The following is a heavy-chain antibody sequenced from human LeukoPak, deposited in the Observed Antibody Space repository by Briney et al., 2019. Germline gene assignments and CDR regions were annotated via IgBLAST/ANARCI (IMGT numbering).Heavy chain of an antibody. CDR2: ITPMFGTS. CDR3: ARDSSGFRSLLFH. J-gene: IGHJ1*01. CDR1: GGTFSRQT. V-gene: IGHV1-69*13. D-gene: IGHD1-26*01. Sequence: ASVEVSCKASGGTFSRQTISWVRQSPGQGLEWMGGITPMFGTSNYAQKFRGRVTITADESTSTAYVELSSLRSEDTAVYYCARDSSGFRSLLFHWGQGTLVTVSS.